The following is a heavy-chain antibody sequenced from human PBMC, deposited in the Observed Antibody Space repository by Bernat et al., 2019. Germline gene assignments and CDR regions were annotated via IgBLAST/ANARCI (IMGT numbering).Heavy chain of an antibody. CDR3: ARRRTGDWDFDY. Sequence: EVQLVQSGAEVKKPGESLKISCKCSGNSFTSYWIAWVRQMPGKGLEWMGIIYAGDSDTRYSPSFQGQVTISADKSISTAYLQWNSLKASDTAVYYCARRRTGDWDFDYWGQGTLVTVSS. J-gene: IGHJ4*02. CDR1: GNSFTSYW. CDR2: IYAGDSDT. V-gene: IGHV5-51*01. D-gene: IGHD2-21*02.